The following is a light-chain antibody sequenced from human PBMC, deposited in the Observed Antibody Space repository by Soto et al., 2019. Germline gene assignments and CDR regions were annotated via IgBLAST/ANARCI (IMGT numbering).Light chain of an antibody. CDR2: DAS. Sequence: DIQMTQSPSTLSASVRDRVTITCRASQSLIRSLAWYQQKAGKSPSLLIYDASNLRSGVPARFSGSGSGTEFTLTISSLQPDDFATYYCQPPNSFPINFAQGTRLENK. CDR3: QPPNSFPIN. J-gene: IGKJ5*01. CDR1: QSLIRS. V-gene: IGKV1-5*01.